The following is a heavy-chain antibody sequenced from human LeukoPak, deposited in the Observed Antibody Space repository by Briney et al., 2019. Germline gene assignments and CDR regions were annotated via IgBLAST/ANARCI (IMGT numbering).Heavy chain of an antibody. CDR3: ARGIESYGDYGY. D-gene: IGHD4-17*01. J-gene: IGHJ4*02. CDR2: MYNSGST. Sequence: PSETLSLTCTVSGGSISGSYWSWVRQPPGKGLEWIAYMYNSGSTNYNPSLKSRVTISIDTSRNQFSLKLSSLTAADTAIYYCARGIESYGDYGYWGQGILVTVSS. V-gene: IGHV4-59*01. CDR1: GGSISGSY.